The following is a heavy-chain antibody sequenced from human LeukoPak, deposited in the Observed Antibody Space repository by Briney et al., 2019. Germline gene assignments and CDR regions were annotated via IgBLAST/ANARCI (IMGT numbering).Heavy chain of an antibody. CDR2: INPNSGGT. V-gene: IGHV1-2*02. J-gene: IGHJ4*02. CDR1: GYTFTGYY. D-gene: IGHD3-22*01. Sequence: ASVKVSCKASGYTFTGYYMHWVRQAPGQGLEWMSWINPNSGGTNYAQKFQGRVTMTRDTSISTAYMELSRLRSDDTAVYYCARGYYDSSGYPVDDYWGQGTLVTVSS. CDR3: ARGYYDSSGYPVDDY.